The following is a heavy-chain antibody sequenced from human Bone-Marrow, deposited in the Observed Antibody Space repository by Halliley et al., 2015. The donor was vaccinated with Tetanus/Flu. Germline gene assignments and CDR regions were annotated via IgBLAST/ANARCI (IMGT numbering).Heavy chain of an antibody. V-gene: IGHV4-61*03. Sequence: GYVYASGRASYNPSLKSRVTLSRDTSKKHFSLMMTSVAAADTAMYYCAGSPRYGDYVMLAFDVWGQGTLVTVSS. D-gene: IGHD4-17*01. CDR3: AGSPRYGDYVMLAFDV. J-gene: IGHJ3*01. CDR2: VYASGRA.